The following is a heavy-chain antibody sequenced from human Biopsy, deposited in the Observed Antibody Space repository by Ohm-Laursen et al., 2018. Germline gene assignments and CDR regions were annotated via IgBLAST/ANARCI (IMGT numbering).Heavy chain of an antibody. V-gene: IGHV1-18*01. CDR2: ISGLNGIK. CDR1: GGTFTTYA. CDR3: TRDLQTRAETFDS. Sequence: SVKVSCKASGGTFTTYAISWVRQAPGQGLEWMGWISGLNGIKTSASKFQGRLTMTTDRSASTAYMELRGLRSDDTAVYYCTRDLQTRAETFDSWGQGTLVIVSS. J-gene: IGHJ5*01. D-gene: IGHD4-11*01.